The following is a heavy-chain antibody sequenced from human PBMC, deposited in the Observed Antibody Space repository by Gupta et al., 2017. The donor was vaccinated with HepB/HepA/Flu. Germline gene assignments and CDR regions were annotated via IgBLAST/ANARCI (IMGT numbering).Heavy chain of an antibody. J-gene: IGHJ3*02. CDR3: ARVLSEGVLFDGFDI. V-gene: IGHV1-2*02. CDR1: GYTFTDYY. CDR2: INPNSGGT. Sequence: QVHLVPSGAEVKKPGASVKVSCKASGYTFTDYYIHWVRQAPGQGLEWMGWINPNSGGTNSAQKVQGGVTMTRDTSVSTAYMELNRLRSDDTAVYVCARVLSEGVLFDGFDIWGQGTMVTVSS. D-gene: IGHD2/OR15-2a*01.